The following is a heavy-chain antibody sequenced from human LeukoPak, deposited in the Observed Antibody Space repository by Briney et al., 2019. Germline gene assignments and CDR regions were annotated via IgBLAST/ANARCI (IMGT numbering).Heavy chain of an antibody. D-gene: IGHD6-13*01. J-gene: IGHJ4*02. V-gene: IGHV4-59*01. CDR1: GGSISRDY. CDR2: IYYTGST. CDR3: ARDRPGGSSLDY. Sequence: SETLSLTYTVSGGSISRDYWSWIRQPPGKGLEWIGYIYYTGSTNYNPSLKSRVTISVDTSKNQFSLKLSSVTAADTAVYYCARDRPGGSSLDYWGQGTLVTVPS.